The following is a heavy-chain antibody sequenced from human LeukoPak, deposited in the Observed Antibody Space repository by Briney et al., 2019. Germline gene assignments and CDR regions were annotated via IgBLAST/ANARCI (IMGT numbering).Heavy chain of an antibody. CDR1: GFIFSQFW. CDR2: INSDGSST. V-gene: IGHV3-74*01. D-gene: IGHD6-6*01. Sequence: PGGSLRLSCAGSGFIFSQFWMQWVRQVPGKGLVWVSRINSDGSSTNYADSVKGRFTISRDNAKNTLYLQMNSLRAEDTAVYYCARDGLPAARDIWGQGTMVSVSS. CDR3: ARDGLPAARDI. J-gene: IGHJ3*02.